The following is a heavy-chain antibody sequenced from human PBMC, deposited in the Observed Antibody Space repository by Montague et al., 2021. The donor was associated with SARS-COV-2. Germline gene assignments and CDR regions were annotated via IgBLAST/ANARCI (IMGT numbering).Heavy chain of an antibody. J-gene: IGHJ6*02. Sequence: SLRLSCAASGFIFSNYAMTWVRQAPEKGLEWVSTMSGSGVRRDYADSVKGRFTISRDSSKNTQYLQMNSLRVEDTAVYYCAKDTATIRIAVALMDVWGQGTTVIVSS. CDR3: AKDTATIRIAVALMDV. V-gene: IGHV3-23*01. CDR1: GFIFSNYA. CDR2: MSGSGVRR. D-gene: IGHD6-19*01.